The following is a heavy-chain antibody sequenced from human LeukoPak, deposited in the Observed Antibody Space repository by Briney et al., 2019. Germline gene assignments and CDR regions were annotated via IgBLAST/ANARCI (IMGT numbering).Heavy chain of an antibody. V-gene: IGHV3-33*06. Sequence: GGSLRLSCAASGFTFSSYSMNWVRQAPGKGLEWVAVIWYDGSNKYYADSVKGRFTISRDNSKNTLYLQMNSLRAEDTAVYYCAKDKNVWGSYRTYYFDYWGQGTLVTVSS. CDR1: GFTFSSYS. J-gene: IGHJ4*02. D-gene: IGHD3-16*02. CDR3: AKDKNVWGSYRTYYFDY. CDR2: IWYDGSNK.